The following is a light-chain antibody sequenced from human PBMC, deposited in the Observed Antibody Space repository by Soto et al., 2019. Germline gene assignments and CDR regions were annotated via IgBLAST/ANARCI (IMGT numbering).Light chain of an antibody. J-gene: IGKJ1*01. CDR1: QSLTSSY. V-gene: IGKV3-20*01. Sequence: EIVLTQTPGTLSLSPGETATLSCRASQSLTSSYLAWYQQRPGQAPSLLIYGASSRATGIPDRFSGSGSGTDFTLTISRLEPEDFAVYYCQQYGSSPLWTFGQGTKVDI. CDR3: QQYGSSPLWT. CDR2: GAS.